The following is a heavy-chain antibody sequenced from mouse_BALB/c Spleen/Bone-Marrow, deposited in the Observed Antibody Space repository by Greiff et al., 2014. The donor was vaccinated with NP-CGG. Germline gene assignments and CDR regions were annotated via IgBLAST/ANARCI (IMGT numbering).Heavy chain of an antibody. Sequence: SGAELVKPGASVKLSCTASGFNIKDTYMHWVKQRPEQGLEWIGRIDPANGNTKYDPKFQGKATITADTSSNTAYLELSSLTSEDTAVYYRARMITAYWGQGTLVTVSA. V-gene: IGHV14-3*02. D-gene: IGHD2-4*01. J-gene: IGHJ3*01. CDR3: ARMITAY. CDR1: GFNIKDTY. CDR2: IDPANGNT.